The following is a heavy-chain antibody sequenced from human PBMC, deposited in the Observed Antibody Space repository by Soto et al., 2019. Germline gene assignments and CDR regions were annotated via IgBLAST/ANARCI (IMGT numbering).Heavy chain of an antibody. Sequence: QVQLVQSGAEVREPGASVKVSCKTSGYTFSRYGITWVRQVPGQGLEWMGWINGNTGQTIYAMNLEDRMTISTDTSTSTAYMELRSLTSDDTAVYYCARERKWEPLPYWGQGTLVTVSS. J-gene: IGHJ4*02. CDR2: INGNTGQT. D-gene: IGHD1-26*01. CDR3: ARERKWEPLPY. CDR1: GYTFSRYG. V-gene: IGHV1-18*01.